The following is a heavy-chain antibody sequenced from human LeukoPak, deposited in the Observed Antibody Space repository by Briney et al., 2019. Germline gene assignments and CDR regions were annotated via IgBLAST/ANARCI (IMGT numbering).Heavy chain of an antibody. CDR2: ISGSGGST. CDR1: GFTFSSYA. Sequence: PGGSLRLSCAASGFTFSSYAMSWVRQAPGKGLEWVSAISGSGGSTYYADSVKGRFIISRDNSKNTLYLQMNSLRAEDTAVYYCAKRGSGSTENDYWGQGTLVTVSS. D-gene: IGHD6-19*01. CDR3: AKRGSGSTENDY. V-gene: IGHV3-23*01. J-gene: IGHJ4*02.